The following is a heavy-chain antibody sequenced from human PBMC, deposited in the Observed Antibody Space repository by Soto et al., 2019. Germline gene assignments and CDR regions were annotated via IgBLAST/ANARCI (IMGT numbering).Heavy chain of an antibody. D-gene: IGHD2-2*01. V-gene: IGHV3-23*01. Sequence: EVQLLESGGGLVQPGGSLRLSCAASGFPFSSSGMLWVRQPPGEGLEWVSAIGPNPANTNYRDSVKGRFTISRDNSRKTVFLHMTALRAEDTALYYCTTARHCSSDACPAAEWGQGTLITVSS. CDR1: GFPFSSSG. CDR2: IGPNPANT. J-gene: IGHJ4*02. CDR3: TTARHCSSDACPAAE.